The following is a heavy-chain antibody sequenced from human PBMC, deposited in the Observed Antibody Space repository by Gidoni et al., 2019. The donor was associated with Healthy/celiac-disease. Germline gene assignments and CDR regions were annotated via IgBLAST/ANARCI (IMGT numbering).Heavy chain of an antibody. CDR1: GFTFSSYG. V-gene: IGHV3-30*18. J-gene: IGHJ6*02. D-gene: IGHD5-18*01. Sequence: QVQLVESGGGVVQPGRSLRLSCAASGFTFSSYGMHWVRQAPGKGLEWVAVISYDGSNKYYADSVKGRFTISRDNSKNTLYLQMNSLRAEDTAVYYCAKANVDTAMVRDFYYYGMDVWGQGTTVTVSS. CDR2: ISYDGSNK. CDR3: AKANVDTAMVRDFYYYGMDV.